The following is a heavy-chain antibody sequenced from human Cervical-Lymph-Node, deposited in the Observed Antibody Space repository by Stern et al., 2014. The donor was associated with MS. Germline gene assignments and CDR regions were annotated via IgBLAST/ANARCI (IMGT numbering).Heavy chain of an antibody. Sequence: QVQLVQSGTKMQKPGASVKVSCKASGYTFTAFFIHWVRHVPGQGLEWMGRLDPNSDDSTSAQKFQDRVTLTRDTSIGTASLELSRLTSADTAVYYCAREATLIVVGIDYWGQGTQVTVSS. CDR3: AREATLIVVGIDY. V-gene: IGHV1-2*06. CDR1: GYTFTAFF. D-gene: IGHD3-22*01. CDR2: LDPNSDDS. J-gene: IGHJ4*02.